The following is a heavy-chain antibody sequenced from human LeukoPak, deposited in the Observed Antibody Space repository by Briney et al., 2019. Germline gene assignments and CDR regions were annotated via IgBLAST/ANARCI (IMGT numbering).Heavy chain of an antibody. Sequence: GGSLRLSCAASGFTFSSYSMNWVRQAPGKGLEWVSAISGSGGSTYYADSVKGRFTISRDNSKNTLYLQMNSLRAEDTAVYYCAKAPPYSSSWPDYWGQGTLVTVSS. D-gene: IGHD6-13*01. V-gene: IGHV3-23*01. J-gene: IGHJ4*02. CDR1: GFTFSSYS. CDR2: ISGSGGST. CDR3: AKAPPYSSSWPDY.